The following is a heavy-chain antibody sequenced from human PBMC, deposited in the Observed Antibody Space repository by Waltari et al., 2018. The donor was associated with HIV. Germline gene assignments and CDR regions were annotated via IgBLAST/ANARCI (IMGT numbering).Heavy chain of an antibody. D-gene: IGHD1-26*01. V-gene: IGHV3-15*01. CDR2: IKSNTDGGTT. CDR3: TTVTLDTTSGDG. J-gene: IGHJ4*02. Sequence: EVQLVESGGGLVKPGGSLRLSCAASGFTFRNAWMSWVLQAPGKGLEWVGRIKSNTDGGTTDYAAPVKGRFIISRDDSKNTLYVQMNSLKTEDTAVYYCTTVTLDTTSGDGWGQGTLVTVSS. CDR1: GFTFRNAW.